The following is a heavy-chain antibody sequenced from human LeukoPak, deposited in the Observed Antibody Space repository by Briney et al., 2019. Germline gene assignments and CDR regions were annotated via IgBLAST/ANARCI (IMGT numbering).Heavy chain of an antibody. CDR2: IYPGDADT. CDR3: ARAYSLDSTALTPFDS. Sequence: GESLKISCKGSGYSFTSYWIGLVPQMPGKGLERMGMIYPGDADTIYSPSFQGQVAISADKSISTAYLQWSRLRASDTAMYYCARAYSLDSTALTPFDSWGQGTLVTVSS. J-gene: IGHJ4*02. D-gene: IGHD2/OR15-2a*01. CDR1: GYSFTSYW. V-gene: IGHV5-51*01.